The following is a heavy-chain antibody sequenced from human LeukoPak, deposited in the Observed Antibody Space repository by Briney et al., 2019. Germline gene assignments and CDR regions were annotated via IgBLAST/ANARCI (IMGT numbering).Heavy chain of an antibody. D-gene: IGHD3-16*01. CDR3: ARGGTPYYYYYMDV. Sequence: GGSLSLSCAASGFTFSSYSIHGVRQAPGKGLEYVSLFTSNWGNTYYAPSVKARFTLSRDNSKNKLYLQLDSLTAEAMAVYYCARGGTPYYYYYMDVWGKGTTVTVSS. CDR1: GFTFSSYS. J-gene: IGHJ6*03. CDR2: FTSNWGNT. V-gene: IGHV3-64*01.